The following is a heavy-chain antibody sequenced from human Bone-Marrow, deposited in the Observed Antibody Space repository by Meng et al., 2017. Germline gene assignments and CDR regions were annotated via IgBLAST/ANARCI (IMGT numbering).Heavy chain of an antibody. CDR3: ATVTSVAIAMSTIDSTGPFDY. Sequence: SVKVSCKASGGSLRNHAVSWVRHAPGQGLEWLGGIIPIFATTYYAQKVQARVTMSTDESTNTAYMELSSLKVDDTAVYYCATVTSVAIAMSTIDSTGPFDYWGQGTLVTVSS. J-gene: IGHJ4*02. CDR1: GGSLRNHA. V-gene: IGHV1-69*05. D-gene: IGHD5-24*01. CDR2: IIPIFATT.